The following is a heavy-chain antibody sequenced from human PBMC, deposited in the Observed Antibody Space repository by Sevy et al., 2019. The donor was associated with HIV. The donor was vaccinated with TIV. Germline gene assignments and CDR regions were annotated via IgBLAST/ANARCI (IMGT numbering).Heavy chain of an antibody. J-gene: IGHJ6*02. CDR2: INGDGKGP. V-gene: IGHV3-74*01. CDR3: AREGVDFWSGPVDYYYGMDV. Sequence: GGSLRLSCEVSGFTFSKYWMHWVRQAPGKGLVWVSRINGDGKGPIYADSVQGRFTISRDNAKNTLFLQMNSLRAEDTGIYYCAREGVDFWSGPVDYYYGMDVWGQGTTVTVSS. CDR1: GFTFSKYW. D-gene: IGHD3-3*01.